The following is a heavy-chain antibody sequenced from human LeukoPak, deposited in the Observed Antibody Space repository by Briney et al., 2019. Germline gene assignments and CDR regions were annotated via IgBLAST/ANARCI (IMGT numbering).Heavy chain of an antibody. CDR2: INWNGGST. Sequence: GGSLRLSCAASGFTFDDYGMSWVRQAPGKGLEWVSGINWNGGSTGYADSVKGRFTISRDNAKNSLYLQMNSLRAEDTAVYYCASGRGPADAFDIWGQGTMVTVSS. CDR1: GFTFDDYG. J-gene: IGHJ3*02. V-gene: IGHV3-20*04. D-gene: IGHD2-15*01. CDR3: ASGRGPADAFDI.